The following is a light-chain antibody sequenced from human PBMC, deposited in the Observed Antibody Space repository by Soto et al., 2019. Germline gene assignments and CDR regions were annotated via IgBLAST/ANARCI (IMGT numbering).Light chain of an antibody. J-gene: IGLJ2*01. Sequence: QSALTQPASVSGSPGQSITISCTGTSSDVGGYNYVSWYQQHPGKAPKLMIYDVSNRPSGVSNRFSGSKSGNTASLTISGLQAEDEADYYCSSYTSSSTVFGLGTKLIVL. CDR2: DVS. CDR3: SSYTSSSTV. V-gene: IGLV2-14*01. CDR1: SSDVGGYNY.